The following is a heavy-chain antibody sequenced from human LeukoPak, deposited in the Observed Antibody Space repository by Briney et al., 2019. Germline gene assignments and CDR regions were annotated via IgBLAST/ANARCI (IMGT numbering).Heavy chain of an antibody. D-gene: IGHD6-19*01. CDR3: AKSKTLAVAGAIDH. CDR1: GFTFCDYA. Sequence: SLRLSCAASGFTFCDYAMHWVRQPPGKGLEWVSGIGWNSGSIVYADSVRGRFTISRDNAKNSLYLQMKSLRAEDMALYYCAKSKTLAVAGAIDHWGQGALVTVSS. V-gene: IGHV3-9*03. J-gene: IGHJ4*02. CDR2: IGWNSGSI.